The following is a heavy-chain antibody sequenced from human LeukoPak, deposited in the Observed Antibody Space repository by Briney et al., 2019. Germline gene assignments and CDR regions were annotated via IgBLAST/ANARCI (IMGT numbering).Heavy chain of an antibody. CDR2: IYIGGST. CDR3: ARLGFVVPAVIFDY. CDR1: GFTVSSNY. Sequence: GGSLRLSCAASGFTVSSNYMSWVRQAPGKGLEWVSVIYIGGSTYYADSVKGRFTISRDISKNTLYLQMNSLRAEDTAMYYCARLGFVVPAVIFDYWGRGTLVTVSS. V-gene: IGHV3-53*01. D-gene: IGHD2-2*02. J-gene: IGHJ4*02.